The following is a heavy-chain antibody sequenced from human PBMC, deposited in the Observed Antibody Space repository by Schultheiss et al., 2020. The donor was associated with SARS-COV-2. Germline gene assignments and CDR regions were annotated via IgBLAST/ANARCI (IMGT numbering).Heavy chain of an antibody. CDR2: INPNSGGT. Sequence: ASVKVSCKASGGTFSSYAISWVRQAPGQGLEWMGGINPNSGGTNYAQKFQGRVTMTRDTSISTAYMELSRLRSDDTAVYYCARGPGGYCSGGSCYRPGFDYWGQGTTVTVSS. J-gene: IGHJ4*03. D-gene: IGHD2-15*01. CDR1: GGTFSSYA. V-gene: IGHV1-2*02. CDR3: ARGPGGYCSGGSCYRPGFDY.